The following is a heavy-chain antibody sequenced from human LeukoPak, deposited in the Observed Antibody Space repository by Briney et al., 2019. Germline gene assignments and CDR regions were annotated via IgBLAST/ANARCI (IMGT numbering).Heavy chain of an antibody. V-gene: IGHV4-59*01. J-gene: IGHJ6*02. CDR1: GASISSYY. Sequence: SETLSLTCTVSGASISSYYWSWIRQPPGKGLEWVGYIYYSGSTNYNPSLKSRVTISVDTSKNQFSLKLSSVTAADTAVYYCARARAERVYYYGMDVWGQGTTVTVSS. CDR2: IYYSGST. D-gene: IGHD1-1*01. CDR3: ARARAERVYYYGMDV.